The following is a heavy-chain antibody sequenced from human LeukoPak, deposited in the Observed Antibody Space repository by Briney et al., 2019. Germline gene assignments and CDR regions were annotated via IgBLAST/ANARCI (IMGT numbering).Heavy chain of an antibody. J-gene: IGHJ5*02. CDR3: ARLVITISSRGVGTVNWFDP. Sequence: IPSETLSLTCTVSGGSISNSSYYWGWIRQPPGKGLEWIGSIYYSGSTYYNPSLKSRVTISVDTSKNQFSLKLSSVTAADTAVYYCARLVITISSRGVGTVNWFDPWGQGTLVTVSS. CDR2: IYYSGST. D-gene: IGHD3-9*01. V-gene: IGHV4-39*01. CDR1: GGSISNSSYY.